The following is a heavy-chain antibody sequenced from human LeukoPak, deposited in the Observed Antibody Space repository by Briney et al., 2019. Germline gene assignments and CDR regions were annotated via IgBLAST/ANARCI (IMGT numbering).Heavy chain of an antibody. V-gene: IGHV3-23*01. CDR2: IGGSGGGT. CDR3: AKKRYYDTSGSPDY. D-gene: IGHD3-22*01. J-gene: IGHJ4*02. CDR1: GFTFSSYA. Sequence: GGSLRLSCAASGFTFSSYAMSWVRQAPGKGLEWISSIGGSGGGTYYADSVKGRFTISRDNSKNTLYLRMNSLRAEDTAVYYCAKKRYYDTSGSPDYWGQGTLVTVSS.